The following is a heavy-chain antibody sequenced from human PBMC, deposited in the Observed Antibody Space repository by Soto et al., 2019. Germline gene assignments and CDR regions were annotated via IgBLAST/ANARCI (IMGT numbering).Heavy chain of an antibody. V-gene: IGHV4-4*07. CDR1: GGSISGYY. CDR3: AGSTSSYYLTGLDV. Sequence: SETLSLTCSVSGGSISGYYWSWIRQPPGKGLEWIGCIDTSGSTNYNPSLKSRVTMSVDTSKNQFSLKLGSLTAADTAVYYCAGSTSSYYLTGLDVWGQGTTVTVSS. CDR2: IDTSGST. D-gene: IGHD3-22*01. J-gene: IGHJ6*02.